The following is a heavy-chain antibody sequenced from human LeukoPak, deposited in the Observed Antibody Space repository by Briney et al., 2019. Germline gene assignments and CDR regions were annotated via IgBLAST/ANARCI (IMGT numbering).Heavy chain of an antibody. D-gene: IGHD3-10*01. CDR3: ARRLYYYGSGGFDP. J-gene: IGHJ5*02. CDR2: INHSGST. CDR1: GGSSSGYY. V-gene: IGHV4-34*01. Sequence: SETLSLTCAVYGGSSSGYYWSWIRQPPGKGLEWIGEINHSGSTNYNPSLKSRVTISVDTSKNQFSLKLSSVTAADTAVYYCARRLYYYGSGGFDPWGQGTLVTVSS.